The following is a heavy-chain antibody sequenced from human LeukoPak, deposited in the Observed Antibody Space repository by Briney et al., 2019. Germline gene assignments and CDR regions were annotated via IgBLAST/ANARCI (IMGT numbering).Heavy chain of an antibody. Sequence: PGGSLRLSCAASGFTFNNYPMSWVRQAPGKGLEWVGRLKSRKDGGTTDYAAPVKGRFIISRDDSINTLYLQMNRLKTEDTAVYYCTTDKQMSPDYWGQGTLVTVSS. V-gene: IGHV3-15*01. J-gene: IGHJ4*02. CDR2: LKSRKDGGTT. CDR3: TTDKQMSPDY. D-gene: IGHD5-24*01. CDR1: GFTFNNYP.